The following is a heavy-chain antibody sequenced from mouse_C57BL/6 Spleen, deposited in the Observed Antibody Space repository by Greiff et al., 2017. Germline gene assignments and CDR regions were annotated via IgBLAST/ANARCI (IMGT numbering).Heavy chain of an antibody. CDR2: ISNGGGST. J-gene: IGHJ1*03. V-gene: IGHV5-12*01. CDR3: ARHWHYYGSSYGYFDV. D-gene: IGHD1-1*01. Sequence: EVKLMESGGGLVQPGGSLKLSCAAPGFTFSDYYMYWVRQTPEKRLEWVAYISNGGGSTYYPDTVKGRFTIFRDNAKNTLYLQMSRLKSEDTAMYYCARHWHYYGSSYGYFDVWGTGTTVTVSS. CDR1: GFTFSDYY.